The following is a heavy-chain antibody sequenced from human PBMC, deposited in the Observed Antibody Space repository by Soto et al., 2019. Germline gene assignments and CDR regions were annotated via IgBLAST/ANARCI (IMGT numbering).Heavy chain of an antibody. J-gene: IGHJ4*02. CDR3: AKEKSRYDRSGYYRPDY. CDR2: IIPMLGTP. V-gene: IGHV1-69*10. Sequence: SVKVSCKSSGETFSSYAISWVRQAPGQGLEWMGGIIPMLGTPSYAQKFQDRVTITADKFTSTAYMELSGLRSEDTAVYYCAKEKSRYDRSGYYRPDYWGQGTLVTVSS. CDR1: GETFSSYA. D-gene: IGHD3-22*01.